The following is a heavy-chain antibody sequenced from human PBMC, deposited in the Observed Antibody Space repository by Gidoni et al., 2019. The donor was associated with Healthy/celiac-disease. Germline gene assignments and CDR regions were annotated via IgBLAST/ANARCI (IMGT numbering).Heavy chain of an antibody. V-gene: IGHV1-69*01. CDR2: IIPIFGTA. Sequence: QVQLAQSGAEVKKPGSSVKVSCKASGGPFSSYAIRWVRQAPGQVLEWMGGIIPIFGTANYAQKFQGRVTITADESTSTAYMELSSLRSEDTAVYYCARDSPHSGYDSFDTXNWFNP. CDR3: ARDSPHSGYDSFDTXNWFNP. D-gene: IGHD5-12*01. CDR1: GGPFSSYA. J-gene: IGHJ5*02.